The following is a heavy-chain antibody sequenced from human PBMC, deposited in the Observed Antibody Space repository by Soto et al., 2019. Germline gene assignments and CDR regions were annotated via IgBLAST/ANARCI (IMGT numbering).Heavy chain of an antibody. CDR2: ISAYNGNT. CDR1: GYTFTSYG. Sequence: QVQLVQSGAEVKKPWASVKVSCKASGYTFTSYGISWVRQAPGQGLEWMGWISAYNGNTNYAQKLQGRVTMTTDTSTSTAYMELRSLRSDDTAVYYCASFRVRGYDFWSGYYPLDYWGQGTLVTVSS. V-gene: IGHV1-18*01. D-gene: IGHD3-3*01. CDR3: ASFRVRGYDFWSGYYPLDY. J-gene: IGHJ4*02.